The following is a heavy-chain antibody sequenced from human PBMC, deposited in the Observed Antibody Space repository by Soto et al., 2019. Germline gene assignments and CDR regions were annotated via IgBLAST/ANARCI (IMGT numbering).Heavy chain of an antibody. V-gene: IGHV4-59*12. CDR1: GGTISSYY. CDR2: IYSRVTT. J-gene: IGHJ6*02. CDR3: ATGRISRGLDV. Sequence: PSETLSLTCSVSGGTISSYYWSWIRQPPGKGLEWIGYIYSRVTTSYNPSLKSRATILVDTSKNQFSLRLTSVTATDTAVYYCATGRISRGLDVWGQGTTVTVS.